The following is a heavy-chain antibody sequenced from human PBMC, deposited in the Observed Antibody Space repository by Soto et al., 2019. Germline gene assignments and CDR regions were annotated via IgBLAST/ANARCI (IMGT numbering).Heavy chain of an antibody. V-gene: IGHV3-23*01. CDR3: AKEPRVYYYDSGSSSF. CDR2: MSGSGGST. Sequence: GGSLRLSCAASGCTFSNYAMSWGRQAPGKGLEGVSAMSGSGGSTYYADSVKGRFTISRDNATNTLYLQMNSLRAEDTAVYYCAKEPRVYYYDSGSSSFRGQGTLVTVPS. J-gene: IGHJ1*01. D-gene: IGHD3-10*01. CDR1: GCTFSNYA.